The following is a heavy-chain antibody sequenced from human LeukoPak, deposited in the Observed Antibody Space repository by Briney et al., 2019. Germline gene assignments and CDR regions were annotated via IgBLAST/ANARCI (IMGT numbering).Heavy chain of an antibody. CDR2: ISGSSNYI. CDR1: GFTFSSNR. Sequence: GGSLRLSCAASGFTFSSNRMNWDRQAPGKGLEWVSSISGSSNYIYYADSVKGRFTISRDNAKNSMYLQMNSLRTDDRAVYYWAGDGGWGGIVGAMGFDYWGQGTLVTVSS. CDR3: AGDGGWGGIVGAMGFDY. J-gene: IGHJ4*02. D-gene: IGHD1-26*01. V-gene: IGHV3-21*01.